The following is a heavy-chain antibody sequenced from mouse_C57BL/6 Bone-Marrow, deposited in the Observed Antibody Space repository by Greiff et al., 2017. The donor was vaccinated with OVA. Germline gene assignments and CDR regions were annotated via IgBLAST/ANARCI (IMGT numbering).Heavy chain of an antibody. V-gene: IGHV3-3*01. Sequence: EVQLQESGPSLVRPSQTLSLTCTVTGFSINSDCYWIWIRQFPGNKLEYIGYTFYSGITYYNPSLESRTYITRDTSKNQFSLKLSSVTTEDTATYYCARIPSYGSGYYAMDYWGQGTSVTVSS. CDR3: ARIPSYGSGYYAMDY. D-gene: IGHD1-1*01. J-gene: IGHJ4*01. CDR1: GFSINSDCY. CDR2: TFYSGIT.